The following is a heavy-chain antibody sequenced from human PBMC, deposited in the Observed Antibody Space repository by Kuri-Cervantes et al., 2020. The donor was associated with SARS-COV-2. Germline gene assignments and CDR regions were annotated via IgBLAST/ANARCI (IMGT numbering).Heavy chain of an antibody. V-gene: IGHV3-9*03. CDR1: GFTFDDYA. J-gene: IGHJ4*02. CDR3: ARGSKPSEY. Sequence: SLKISCAASGFTFDDYAMHWVRQAPGKGLEWVSGISWNSGSIGYADSVKGRFTISRDNAKNSLYLQMNSLRAEDMAVYYCARGSKPSEYWGQGTLVTVSS. CDR2: ISWNSGSI.